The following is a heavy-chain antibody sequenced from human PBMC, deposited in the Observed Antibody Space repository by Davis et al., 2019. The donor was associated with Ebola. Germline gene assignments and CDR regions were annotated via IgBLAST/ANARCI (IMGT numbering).Heavy chain of an antibody. V-gene: IGHV4-59*01. CDR1: GGSISSYY. CDR2: IYYSGST. Sequence: PGGSLRLSCTVSGGSISSYYWSWIRQPPGKGLEWIGYIYYSGSTNYNPSLKSRVTISVDTSKNQFSLKLSSVTAADTAVYYCARSSPYYYSKYMDVWGKGTTVTVSS. J-gene: IGHJ6*03. CDR3: ARSSPYYYSKYMDV. D-gene: IGHD3-22*01.